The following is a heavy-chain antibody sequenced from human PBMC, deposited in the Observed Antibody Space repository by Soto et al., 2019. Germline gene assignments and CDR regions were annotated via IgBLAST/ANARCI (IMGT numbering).Heavy chain of an antibody. CDR2: IYYSGST. D-gene: IGHD3-10*01. J-gene: IGHJ4*02. Sequence: QVQLQESGPGLVEPSQTQSLTCTVSGGSISSGDYYWGWIRQPPGKCLEWIGYIYYSGSTYYNPSLKSRVTLSVGTSTNEFAQKLSSVTAADTAVYYCARAQGSVFLVSWGQGTLVTVSS. CDR3: ARAQGSVFLVS. CDR1: GGSISSGDYY. V-gene: IGHV4-30-4*01.